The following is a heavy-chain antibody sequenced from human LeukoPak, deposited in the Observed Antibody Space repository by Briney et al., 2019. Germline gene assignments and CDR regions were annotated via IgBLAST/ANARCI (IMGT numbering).Heavy chain of an antibody. CDR2: INPNSGGT. D-gene: IGHD1-26*01. CDR3: ARPAGGSYSWDY. Sequence: ASVKVSCKTSGYTFRSYGISWVRQAPGQGLEWMGWINPNSGGTNYAQKFQGRVTMTRDTSISTAYMELSRLRSDDTAVYYCARPAGGSYSWDYWGQGTLVTVSS. V-gene: IGHV1-2*02. J-gene: IGHJ4*02. CDR1: GYTFRSYG.